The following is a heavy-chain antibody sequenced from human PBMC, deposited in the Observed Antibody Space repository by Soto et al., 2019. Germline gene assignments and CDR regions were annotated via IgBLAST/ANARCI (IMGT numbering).Heavy chain of an antibody. Sequence: ASVKVSCKASGGTFSSYAISWVRQAPGQGLEWMGGIIPIFGTANYAQKFQGRVTITADKSTSTAYMELSSLRSEDTAVYYCASRIAAAGTGFFYYYSMDVSGQGTTVTVCS. J-gene: IGHJ6*02. CDR2: IIPIFGTA. V-gene: IGHV1-69*06. D-gene: IGHD6-13*01. CDR3: ASRIAAAGTGFFYYYSMDV. CDR1: GGTFSSYA.